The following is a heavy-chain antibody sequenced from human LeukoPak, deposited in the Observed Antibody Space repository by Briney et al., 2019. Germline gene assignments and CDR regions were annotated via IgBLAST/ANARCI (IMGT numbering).Heavy chain of an antibody. CDR3: ARPAEAAEGRAFDF. Sequence: SETLSLTCTVSGGSISSYYWSWIRQPAGKGLEWIGRIYTSGSTNYNPSLKSRVTMSVDTSKNQFSLKLSSVTAADTAVYYCARPAEAAEGRAFDFWGQGTMVTVSS. V-gene: IGHV4-4*07. CDR1: GGSISSYY. CDR2: IYTSGST. J-gene: IGHJ3*01. D-gene: IGHD6-19*01.